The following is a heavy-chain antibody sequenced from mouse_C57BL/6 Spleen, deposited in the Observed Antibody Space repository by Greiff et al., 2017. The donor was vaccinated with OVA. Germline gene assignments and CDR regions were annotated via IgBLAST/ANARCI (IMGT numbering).Heavy chain of an antibody. V-gene: IGHV1-50*01. J-gene: IGHJ4*01. CDR2: IDPSDSYT. CDR3: ARKRYYSAMDY. CDR1: GYTFTSYW. Sequence: QVQLQQPGAELVKPGASVKLSCKASGYTFTSYWMQWVKQRPGQGLEWIGEIDPSDSYTNYNQKFKGKATLTVDTSSSTAYMQLSSLTSEDSAVYDCARKRYYSAMDYWGQGTSVTVSS. D-gene: IGHD2-12*01.